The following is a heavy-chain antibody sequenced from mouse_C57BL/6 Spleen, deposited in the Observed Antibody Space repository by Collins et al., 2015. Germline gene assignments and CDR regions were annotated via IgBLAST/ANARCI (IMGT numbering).Heavy chain of an antibody. CDR2: INTYSGVP. Sequence: QIQLVQSGPELKKPGETVKISCKASGYTFTTYGMSWVKQAPGKGLKWMGWINTYSGVPTYADDFKGRFAFSLETSASTAYLQINSLKNEDTATYFCARRWDWFAYWGQGTLVTVSA. CDR1: GYTFTTYG. J-gene: IGHJ3*01. D-gene: IGHD2-3*01. CDR3: ARRWDWFAY. V-gene: IGHV9-3*01.